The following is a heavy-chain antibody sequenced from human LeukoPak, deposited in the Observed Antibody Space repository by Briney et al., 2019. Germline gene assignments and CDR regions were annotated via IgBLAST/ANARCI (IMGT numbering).Heavy chain of an antibody. V-gene: IGHV3-30*18. CDR2: ISYDGSNK. CDR1: GFTFSNYW. D-gene: IGHD5-12*01. Sequence: GGSLRLSCAASGFTFSNYWMTWVRQAPGKGLEWVAVISYDGSNKYYADSVKGRFTISRNNSKNTLYLQMNSLRAEDTAVYYCAKGLNSGYDTQLDYWGQGTLVTVSS. CDR3: AKGLNSGYDTQLDY. J-gene: IGHJ4*02.